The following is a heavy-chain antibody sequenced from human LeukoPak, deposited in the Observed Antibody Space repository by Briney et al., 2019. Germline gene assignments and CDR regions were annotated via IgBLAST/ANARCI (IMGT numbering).Heavy chain of an antibody. Sequence: SSETLSLTCTVSGGSISSSSYYWGWIRQPPGKGLEWIGSIYYSGSTYYNPSLKSRVTISVDTSKNQFSLKLSSVTAADTAVYYCARLGAIPGPRLDYWGQGTLVTVSS. D-gene: IGHD3-16*01. CDR2: IYYSGST. CDR3: ARLGAIPGPRLDY. V-gene: IGHV4-39*01. J-gene: IGHJ4*02. CDR1: GGSISSSSYY.